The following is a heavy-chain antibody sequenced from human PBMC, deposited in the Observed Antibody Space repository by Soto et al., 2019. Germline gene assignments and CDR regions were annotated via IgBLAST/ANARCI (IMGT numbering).Heavy chain of an antibody. V-gene: IGHV6-1*02. J-gene: IGHJ6*03. CDR2: IYYRSKWLN. CDR1: GDSVSRDSAA. Sequence: QVQLQQSGPGLVKPSQSLSLTCAISGDSVSRDSAAWNWIRQTPSRGLEWLGRIYYRSKWLNTYEGSVNSRITISPDTSKNQFSLQLSSVTPEDTAVYYCARGSWDDVSGHYYIDVWDEGTTVTVSS. D-gene: IGHD5-12*01. CDR3: ARGSWDDVSGHYYIDV.